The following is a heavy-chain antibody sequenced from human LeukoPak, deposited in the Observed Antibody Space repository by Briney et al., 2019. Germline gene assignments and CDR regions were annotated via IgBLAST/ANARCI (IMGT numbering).Heavy chain of an antibody. V-gene: IGHV3-49*04. Sequence: GRSLRLSCTASGFTFGDYAMSWVRQAPGKGLEWVGFIRSKAYGGTTEYAASVKGRFTISRDDSKSIAYLQMNSLKTEDTAVYYCTRDRKPSPLPEDASGYWGQGTLVTVSS. J-gene: IGHJ4*02. CDR1: GFTFGDYA. CDR3: TRDRKPSPLPEDASGY. D-gene: IGHD1-14*01. CDR2: IRSKAYGGTT.